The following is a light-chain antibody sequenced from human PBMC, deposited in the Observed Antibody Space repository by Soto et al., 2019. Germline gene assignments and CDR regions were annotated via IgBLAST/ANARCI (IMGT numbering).Light chain of an antibody. J-gene: IGLJ2*01. CDR1: SSNIGNNY. CDR3: GTWYTSLSAVV. V-gene: IGLV1-51*01. CDR2: DNN. Sequence: QSVLTQPPSVSAAPGQKVTSYCSGSSSNIGNNYVSWYQHLPGTAPKLLIYDNNERPSGIPGRFSGSKSGTSATLGITGLQTGDEADYYCGTWYTSLSAVVFGGGTKLTVL.